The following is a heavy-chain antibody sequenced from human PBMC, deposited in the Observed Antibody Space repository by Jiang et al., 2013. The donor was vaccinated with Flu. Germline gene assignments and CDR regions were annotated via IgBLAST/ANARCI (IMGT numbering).Heavy chain of an antibody. D-gene: IGHD2-21*02. V-gene: IGHV1-2*02. CDR3: ARDSARHVIMVTPKEYFYYGLNV. J-gene: IGHJ6*02. Sequence: SGAEVKKPGATVKVSCKASGYTFTGYYFHWVRQAPGQGLEWMGWMNPANGGTVYAQKFQGRVTMTRDISISTAYMELSRLRSDDTAVYYCARDSARHVIMVTPKEYFYYGLNVWGQGTTVTVSS. CDR2: MNPANGGT. CDR1: GYTFTGYY.